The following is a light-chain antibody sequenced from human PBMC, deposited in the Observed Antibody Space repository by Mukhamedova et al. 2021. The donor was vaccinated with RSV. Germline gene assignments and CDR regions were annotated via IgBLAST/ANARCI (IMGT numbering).Light chain of an antibody. J-gene: IGKJ2*01. CDR3: QQYNNWPPDT. V-gene: IGKV3-15*01. Sequence: GERATLSCRASQSVSSNLAWYQQKPGQAPRLLIYGASTRATGIPARFSGSGSGTEFTLTISSMQSEDFAVYYCQQYNNWPPDTFG. CDR2: GAS. CDR1: QSVSSN.